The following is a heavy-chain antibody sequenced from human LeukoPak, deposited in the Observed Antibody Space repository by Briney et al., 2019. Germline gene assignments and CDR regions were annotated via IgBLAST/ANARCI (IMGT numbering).Heavy chain of an antibody. V-gene: IGHV4-39*01. J-gene: IGHJ3*02. CDR2: LYDSGST. CDR3: ARHTRPGYSGYGNAFDI. D-gene: IGHD5-12*01. CDR1: GGSISSYY. Sequence: SETLSLTCTVSGGSISSYYWSWIRQPPGKGLEWIGNLYDSGSTYYNPSLKSRVTISVDTSNNQFSLKLSSVTAADTAVYYCARHTRPGYSGYGNAFDIWGQGTMVTVSS.